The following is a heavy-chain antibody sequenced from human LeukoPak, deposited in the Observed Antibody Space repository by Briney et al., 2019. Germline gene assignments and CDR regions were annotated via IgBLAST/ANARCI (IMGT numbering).Heavy chain of an antibody. V-gene: IGHV4-34*01. Sequence: SETLSLTCAVYGGSFSGYYWSWIRQPPGKGLEWIGEINHSGSTNYNPSLKSRVTISVDTSKNQFSLKLSSVTAADTAVYYCARPVTAFTVTTYFDYWGQGTLVIVSS. CDR2: INHSGST. CDR3: ARPVTAFTVTTYFDY. J-gene: IGHJ4*02. D-gene: IGHD4-17*01. CDR1: GGSFSGYY.